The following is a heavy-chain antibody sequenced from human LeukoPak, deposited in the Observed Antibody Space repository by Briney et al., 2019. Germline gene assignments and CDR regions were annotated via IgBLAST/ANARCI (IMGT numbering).Heavy chain of an antibody. CDR1: GGSISSSGYY. CDR3: ARRPRSSGNYDGPSGLDY. J-gene: IGHJ4*02. CDR2: LFYSGST. D-gene: IGHD1-26*01. Sequence: SETLSLTCIVSGGSISSSGYYWGWIRQSPGKGMEWIASLFYSGSTHYNPSLKSRVTISGDTSKNQFSLRLSSVTAADTAVYYCARRPRSSGNYDGPSGLDYWGQGTLVTVSS. V-gene: IGHV4-39*01.